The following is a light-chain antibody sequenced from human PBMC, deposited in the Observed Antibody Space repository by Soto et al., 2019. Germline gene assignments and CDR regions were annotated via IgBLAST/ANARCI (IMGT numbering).Light chain of an antibody. J-gene: IGKJ1*01. CDR2: KAS. CDR1: QSISTW. Sequence: DIQMTQSPSTLSASVGDRVTITCRASQSISTWLAWCQQKPQKAPNLLISKASTLESGIPSRFSGSGSGTEFTLTISSLQPDDFATYYCQQYSGYPGTFGQGTKVEVK. CDR3: QQYSGYPGT. V-gene: IGKV1-5*03.